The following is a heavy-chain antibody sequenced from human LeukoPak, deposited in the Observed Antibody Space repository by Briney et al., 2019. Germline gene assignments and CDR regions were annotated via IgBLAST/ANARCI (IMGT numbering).Heavy chain of an antibody. Sequence: GRSLRLSCAASGFIFSSYGIHWVRQAPGKGLEWVAVIWYDGNNKYYADSVKGRFTISRDNSRNTLYLQMNSLRGEDTAVYYCARDLRGSDAYYFDYWGQGTLVTVSS. CDR1: GFIFSSYG. CDR2: IWYDGNNK. V-gene: IGHV3-33*01. D-gene: IGHD3-10*01. CDR3: ARDLRGSDAYYFDY. J-gene: IGHJ4*02.